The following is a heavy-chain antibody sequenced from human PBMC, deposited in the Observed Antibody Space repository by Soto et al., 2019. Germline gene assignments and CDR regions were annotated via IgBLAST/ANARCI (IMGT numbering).Heavy chain of an antibody. D-gene: IGHD3-10*01. V-gene: IGHV3-23*01. J-gene: IGHJ6*03. CDR2: ISGSADST. CDR1: GFNLNDYA. CDR3: AKGLTGDYYYYMDV. Sequence: FLRLSCAASGFNLNDYAMNWVRQDPGKGLEWVSAISGSADSTYNADSVKGRFTISRDSSKNILTLQMSSLRAEDTAVYYCAKGLTGDYYYYMDVWGKGTTVTVSS.